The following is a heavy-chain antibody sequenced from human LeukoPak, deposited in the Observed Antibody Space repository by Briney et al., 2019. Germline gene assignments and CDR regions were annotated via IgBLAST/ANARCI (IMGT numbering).Heavy chain of an antibody. J-gene: IGHJ4*02. Sequence: GGSLRLSCAASGFTFNTYSMNWVRQAPGKGLEWVSYITSSSSTIYYADSVKGRFTISRDNAKNSLYLQMNSLRAEDTAVYYCARDYLGTGRTKFDYWGQGTLVTVSS. V-gene: IGHV3-48*01. CDR1: GFTFNTYS. CDR2: ITSSSSTI. D-gene: IGHD3-10*01. CDR3: ARDYLGTGRTKFDY.